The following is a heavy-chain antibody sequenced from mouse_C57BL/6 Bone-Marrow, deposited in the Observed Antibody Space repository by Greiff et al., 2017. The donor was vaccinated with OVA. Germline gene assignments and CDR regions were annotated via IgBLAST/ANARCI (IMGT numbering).Heavy chain of an antibody. CDR1: GYTFTSYW. V-gene: IGHV1-64*01. J-gene: IGHJ2*01. D-gene: IGHD4-1*01. Sequence: QVQLKQPGAELVKPGASVKLSCKASGYTFTSYWMHWVKQRPGQGLEWIGMIHPNSGSTNYNEKFKSKATLTVDKSSSTAYMQLSSLTSEDSAVYYCARGSGRGFDYWGQGTTLTVSS. CDR3: ARGSGRGFDY. CDR2: IHPNSGST.